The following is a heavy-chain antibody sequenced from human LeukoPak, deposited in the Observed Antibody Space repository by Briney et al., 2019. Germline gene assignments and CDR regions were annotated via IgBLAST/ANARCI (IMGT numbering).Heavy chain of an antibody. CDR3: ARDGFSGPADY. J-gene: IGHJ4*02. CDR1: GYTFNSYS. V-gene: IGHV1-18*01. D-gene: IGHD3-3*02. CDR2: IYAYNGNT. Sequence: GASVKVFCKASGYTFNSYSINWVRQAPGQGLEWMGWIYAYNGNTNYAQKVQGRVTMTTDTSTSTAYMELRSLTSDDTAVYYCARDGFSGPADYWGQGTLVTVSS.